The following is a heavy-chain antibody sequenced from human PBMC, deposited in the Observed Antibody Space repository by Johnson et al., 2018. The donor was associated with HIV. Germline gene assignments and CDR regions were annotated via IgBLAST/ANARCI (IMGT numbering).Heavy chain of an antibody. V-gene: IGHV3-33*08. CDR2: IVYDGSKK. J-gene: IGHJ3*02. CDR1: GFSFSSYC. Sequence: QVQLVESGGGLVQPGGSLRLSCTASGFSFSSYCMSWVRQAPGKGLEWVAFIVYDGSKKYYADSVKGRFTISRDNSKNTLYLEMNSLRVGDTAVYYCARGLIAVAGFDAFDIWGQGTMVTVSS. CDR3: ARGLIAVAGFDAFDI. D-gene: IGHD6-19*01.